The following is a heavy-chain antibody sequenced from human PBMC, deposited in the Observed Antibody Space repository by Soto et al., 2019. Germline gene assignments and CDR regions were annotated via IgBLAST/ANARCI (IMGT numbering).Heavy chain of an antibody. CDR1: GFTVNSHV. Sequence: GGSLRLSCAASGFTVNSHVMSWVRQAPGKGLEWVSSISGSGDGTYYGDSVKGRFTISRDSSSSTVYLEMKNLRGEDTAVYFCTRNRGFGGMDVWGQGTTVTVSS. V-gene: IGHV3-23*01. CDR3: TRNRGFGGMDV. J-gene: IGHJ6*02. D-gene: IGHD3-22*01. CDR2: ISGSGDGT.